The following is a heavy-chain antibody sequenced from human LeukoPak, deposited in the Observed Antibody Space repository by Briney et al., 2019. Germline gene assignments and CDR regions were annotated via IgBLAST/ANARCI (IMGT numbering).Heavy chain of an antibody. CDR1: GGFFSGYY. D-gene: IGHD2-15*01. CDR3: AGHPCIGASCPNPSDP. Sequence: SETLSLTCAVYGGFFSGYYWGWIRQPPGKGLEWIGYIYSSGSTSYNPSFKSRVTVSVDTSKNQVLLKPGSVTAACPAVSYCAGHPCIGASCPNPSDPWGQRTLVTVSS. V-gene: IGHV4-59*08. J-gene: IGHJ5*02. CDR2: IYSSGST.